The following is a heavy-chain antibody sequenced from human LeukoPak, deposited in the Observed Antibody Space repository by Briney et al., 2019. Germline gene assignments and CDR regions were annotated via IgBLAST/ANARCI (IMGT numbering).Heavy chain of an antibody. CDR3: ARGSSSWSPDFDY. CDR1: GDSISSYY. J-gene: IGHJ4*02. Sequence: SETLSLTCTVSGDSISSYYWSWIRQPPEKKLEWIGYIYNTGSTSYNPSLKSRVTISVDTSKNQFSLKVTSVTAADTAVYYCARGSSSWSPDFDYWGQGTLVTVSS. V-gene: IGHV4-59*01. D-gene: IGHD6-13*01. CDR2: IYNTGST.